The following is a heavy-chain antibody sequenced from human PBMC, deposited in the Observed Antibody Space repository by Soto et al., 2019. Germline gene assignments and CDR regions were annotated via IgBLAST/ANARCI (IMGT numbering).Heavy chain of an antibody. D-gene: IGHD3-10*01. V-gene: IGHV1-2*04. CDR3: ARGGPGPLWFRAHSLAYYLDF. CDR1: GYTFTGYY. J-gene: IGHJ4*02. Sequence: ASVKVSCKASGYTFTGYYMHWVRQAPGQGLEWMGWINPNSGGTNYAQKFQGWVTMTRDTSISTAYMELSRLRSDDTAVYYCARGGPGPLWFRAHSLAYYLDFRDQGPLGTVSS. CDR2: INPNSGGT.